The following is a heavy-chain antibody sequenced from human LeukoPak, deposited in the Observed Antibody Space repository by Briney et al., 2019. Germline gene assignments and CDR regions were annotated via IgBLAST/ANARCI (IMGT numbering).Heavy chain of an antibody. V-gene: IGHV3-30-3*01. J-gene: IGHJ4*02. CDR2: ISNDETNK. CDR3: ARDRGDY. Sequence: GRSLRLSCAASGFTFSSYALHWVRQAPVKGLEWVAVISNDETNKYYADSVKGRFTISRDNSKNTLYLQMNSLRAEDTAVYYCARDRGDYWGQGTLVTVSS. CDR1: GFTFSSYA. D-gene: IGHD3-10*01.